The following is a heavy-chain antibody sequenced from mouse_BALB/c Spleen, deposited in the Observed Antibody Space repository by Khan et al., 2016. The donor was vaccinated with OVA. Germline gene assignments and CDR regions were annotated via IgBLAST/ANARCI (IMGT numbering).Heavy chain of an antibody. CDR2: IWSGGNT. Sequence: QVQLQQSGPGLVQPSQSLSITCTVSGFSLTTYGVHWVRQSPGKGLEWLGLIWSGGNTDYNAAFISRLSISKDNSTSQVFFKMNSLQADDTAMYYCARNSYMYDFTYWGQGTLVTVSA. J-gene: IGHJ3*01. CDR3: ARNSYMYDFTY. CDR1: GFSLTTYG. V-gene: IGHV2-2*01. D-gene: IGHD2-14*01.